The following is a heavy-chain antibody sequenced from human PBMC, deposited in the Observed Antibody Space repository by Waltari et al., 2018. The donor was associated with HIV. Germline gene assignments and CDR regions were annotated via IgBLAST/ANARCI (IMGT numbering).Heavy chain of an antibody. CDR2: TYYRSKWYN. V-gene: IGHV6-1*01. CDR3: ARTKAVAGNPLDY. Sequence: QVQLQQSGPGLVKPSQTLSLTCAISGDSVSSNSVAWNWIRQSPSRGLEWLGRTYYRSKWYNDYAVSVKSRITINPDTSKNQFSLQLNSMTTEDTAVYYCARTKAVAGNPLDYWDQRTLVTVSS. D-gene: IGHD6-19*01. CDR1: GDSVSSNSVA. J-gene: IGHJ4*02.